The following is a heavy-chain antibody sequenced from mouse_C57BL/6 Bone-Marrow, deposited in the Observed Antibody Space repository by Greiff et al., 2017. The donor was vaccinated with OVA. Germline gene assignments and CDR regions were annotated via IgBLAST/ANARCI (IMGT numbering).Heavy chain of an antibody. Sequence: EVQVVESGPGLVKPSQSLSLTCSVTGYSITSGHYWNWIRQFPGNKLEWMGYISYDGSNNYNPSLKNRISITRDTSKNQFFLKLNSVTTEDTATYYCARDYYYGSSSFAYWGQGTLVTVSA. CDR3: ARDYYYGSSSFAY. CDR1: GYSITSGHY. D-gene: IGHD1-1*01. J-gene: IGHJ3*01. V-gene: IGHV3-6*01. CDR2: ISYDGSN.